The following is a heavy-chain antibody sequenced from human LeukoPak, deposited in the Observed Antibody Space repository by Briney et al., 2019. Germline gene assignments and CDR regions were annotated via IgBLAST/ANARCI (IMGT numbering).Heavy chain of an antibody. CDR1: GGSISSGSYY. V-gene: IGHV4-61*02. D-gene: IGHD3-10*01. Sequence: SETLSLTCTVSGGSISSGSYYWSWIRQPAGKGLEWIGRIYTSGSTNYNPSLKSRVTISVDTSKNQFSLKLSSVTAADTAVYYCARVDLVWFGSFDYWGQGTLVTVSS. CDR2: IYTSGST. J-gene: IGHJ4*02. CDR3: ARVDLVWFGSFDY.